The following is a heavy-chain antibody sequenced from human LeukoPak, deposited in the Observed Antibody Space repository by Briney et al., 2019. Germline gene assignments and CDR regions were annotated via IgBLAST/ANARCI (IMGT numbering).Heavy chain of an antibody. D-gene: IGHD1-26*01. CDR2: ISSSSSYT. J-gene: IGHJ4*02. CDR3: ARSGSGSYYDY. V-gene: IGHV3-11*03. CDR1: GFTFSSYY. Sequence: SGGSLRLSCAATGFTFSSYYMSWIRQAPGQGLEWDSYISSSSSYTNYADSVKGRFTISRDNAKNSLYLQMNSLRPEDTAVYYYARSGSGSYYDYWGQGTLVTVSS.